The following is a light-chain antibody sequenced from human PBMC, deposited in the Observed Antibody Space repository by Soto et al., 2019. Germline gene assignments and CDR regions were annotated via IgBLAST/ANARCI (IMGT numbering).Light chain of an antibody. Sequence: TQSPGTLSVSPGERATLSCRARQRISSNLAWYQQKPGKTPRLLIYAASSLQSGVPSRFSGSGSGTDFTLTISGLQSEDFATYYCQQTYSIPRTFGQGTKVDIK. CDR2: AAS. CDR3: QQTYSIPRT. V-gene: IGKV1-39*01. CDR1: QRISSN. J-gene: IGKJ1*01.